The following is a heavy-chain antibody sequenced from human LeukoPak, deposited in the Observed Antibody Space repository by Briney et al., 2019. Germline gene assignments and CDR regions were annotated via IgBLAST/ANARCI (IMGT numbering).Heavy chain of an antibody. CDR3: ARVGGSSWTSRKSYYYMDV. CDR1: GYTFTSYD. V-gene: IGHV1-8*03. Sequence: GASVKVSCTASGYTFTSYDINWVRQATGQGLEWMGWMNPNSGNTGYAQKFQGRVTITRNTSISTAYMELSSLRSEDTAVYYCARVGGSSWTSRKSYYYMDVWGKGTTVTVSS. CDR2: MNPNSGNT. D-gene: IGHD6-13*01. J-gene: IGHJ6*03.